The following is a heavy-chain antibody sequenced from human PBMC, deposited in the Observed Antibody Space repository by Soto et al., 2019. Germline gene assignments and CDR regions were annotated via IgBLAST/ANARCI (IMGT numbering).Heavy chain of an antibody. V-gene: IGHV1-3*01. CDR2: INAGNGNT. J-gene: IGHJ5*02. CDR3: ARAAQEHRYCSSTSCRNNKKGDWFDP. D-gene: IGHD2-2*01. CDR1: GYTFTSYA. Sequence: ASVKVSCKASGYTFTSYAMHWVRQAPGQRLEWMGWINAGNGNTKYSQKFQGRVTITRDTSASTAYMELSSLRSEDTAVYYCARAAQEHRYCSSTSCRNNKKGDWFDPWGQGTLVTVSS.